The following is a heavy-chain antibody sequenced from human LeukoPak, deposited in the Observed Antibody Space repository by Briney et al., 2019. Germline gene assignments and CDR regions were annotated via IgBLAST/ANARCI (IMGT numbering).Heavy chain of an antibody. Sequence: GGPLRLSCAASGFTFSSYSMNWVRQAPGKGLEWVSSISSSSSYIYYADSVKGRFTISRDNAKNSLYLQMNSLRAEDTAVYYCAREGIVRALYYYYMDVWGKGTTVTVSS. CDR2: ISSSSSYI. CDR1: GFTFSSYS. CDR3: AREGIVRALYYYYMDV. V-gene: IGHV3-21*01. J-gene: IGHJ6*03. D-gene: IGHD1-26*01.